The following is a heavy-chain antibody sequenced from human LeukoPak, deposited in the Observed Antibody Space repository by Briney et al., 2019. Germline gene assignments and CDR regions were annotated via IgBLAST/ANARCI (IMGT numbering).Heavy chain of an antibody. Sequence: ASVKVSCKASGGTFTSYAISWVRQAPGQGLEWMGIINPSGGSTSYAKKLQGRVTMTRDMSTSTVYMELSSLRSEDAAVYYCARGSAKSPRSAFDIWGQGTMVTVSS. CDR2: INPSGGST. D-gene: IGHD1-26*01. V-gene: IGHV1-46*04. CDR1: GGTFTSYA. J-gene: IGHJ3*02. CDR3: ARGSAKSPRSAFDI.